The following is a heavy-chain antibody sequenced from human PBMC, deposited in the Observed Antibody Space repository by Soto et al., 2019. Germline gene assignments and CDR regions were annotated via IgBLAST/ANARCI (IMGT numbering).Heavy chain of an antibody. V-gene: IGHV3-23*01. Sequence: EVQLLESGGGLVQPGGSLRLSCAASGFGFGGFAMNWVRQAPGKGLEWVSAIRATGDTTHYAASVKGRFTISRDNSKNTLYLQMNRLRADDTAVYYCAKGNGILGANWGIFQSWGQGTRVTVSS. J-gene: IGHJ5*02. CDR3: AKGNGILGANWGIFQS. CDR2: IRATGDTT. CDR1: GFGFGGFA. D-gene: IGHD7-27*01.